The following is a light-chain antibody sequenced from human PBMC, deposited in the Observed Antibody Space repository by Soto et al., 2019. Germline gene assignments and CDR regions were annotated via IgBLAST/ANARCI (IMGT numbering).Light chain of an antibody. V-gene: IGKV1-39*01. J-gene: IGKJ1*01. CDR2: AAS. CDR1: QGISTY. CDR3: QQSYSSPPT. Sequence: DIQMTQSPSSLSASVGDRVTITCRASQGISTYLNWYQKKPGKAPKLLIYAASSLQSGVPSRFSGSGSGTDFTLTINSLQPEDFATYYCQQSYSSPPTFGQGTKV.